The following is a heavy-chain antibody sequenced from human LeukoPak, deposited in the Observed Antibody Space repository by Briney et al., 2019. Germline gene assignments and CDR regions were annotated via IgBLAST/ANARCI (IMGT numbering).Heavy chain of an antibody. J-gene: IGHJ4*02. Sequence: GGSLRLSCAASGFTFSSYEMNWVRQAPGKGLEWVSSISSSSSYIYYADSVKGRFTISRDNGKSVVYLQMNSLSVEDTAVYYCARDEYSASSDGFDSWGQGTLVTVSS. CDR1: GFTFSSYE. V-gene: IGHV3-21*06. CDR3: ARDEYSASSDGFDS. D-gene: IGHD5-12*01. CDR2: ISSSSSYI.